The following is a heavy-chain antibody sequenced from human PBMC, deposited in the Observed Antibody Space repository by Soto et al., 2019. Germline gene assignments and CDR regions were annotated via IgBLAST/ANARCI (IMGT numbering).Heavy chain of an antibody. V-gene: IGHV3-23*01. Sequence: EVQLLESGGGLVQPGGSLRLSCAASGFTFSNYAMTWVRQAPGKGLEWVSSISDSGGSTYDADSVKGRFTISRDNSKNTLYLQMNSLRAEDTAVYYCARRAASGRHFDHWGQGTLVSVSS. CDR3: ARRAASGRHFDH. CDR1: GFTFSNYA. D-gene: IGHD6-13*01. J-gene: IGHJ4*02. CDR2: ISDSGGST.